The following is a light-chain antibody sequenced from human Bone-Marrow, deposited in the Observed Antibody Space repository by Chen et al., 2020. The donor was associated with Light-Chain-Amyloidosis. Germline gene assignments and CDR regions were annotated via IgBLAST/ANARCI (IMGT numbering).Light chain of an antibody. J-gene: IGKJ1*01. V-gene: IGKV1-39*01. Sequence: DIQVTQSPSSLSASVGDSITITCRASQNINNYLNWYQWKPGKVPQLLVYSASKLHSGVPSRFIGSGLGADFSLTITSLQPDDFATYYCQQSYRFPRTFGKGARVE. CDR1: QNINNY. CDR3: QQSYRFPRT. CDR2: SAS.